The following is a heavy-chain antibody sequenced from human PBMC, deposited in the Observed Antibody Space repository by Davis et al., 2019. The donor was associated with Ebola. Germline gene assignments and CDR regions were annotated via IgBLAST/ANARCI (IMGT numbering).Heavy chain of an antibody. CDR3: AVDGLATRRRGQMTDY. Sequence: ASVKVSCKASGYTFTGYYMHWVRQAPGQGLEWMGWINPNSGGTNYAQKFQGRVTMTRDTSISTAYMELSRLRSDDTAVYYCAVDGLATRRRGQMTDYWGQGTLVTVSS. CDR1: GYTFTGYY. CDR2: INPNSGGT. D-gene: IGHD6-19*01. V-gene: IGHV1-2*02. J-gene: IGHJ4*02.